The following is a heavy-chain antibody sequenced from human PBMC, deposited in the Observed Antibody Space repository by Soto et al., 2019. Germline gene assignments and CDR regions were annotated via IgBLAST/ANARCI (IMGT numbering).Heavy chain of an antibody. V-gene: IGHV4-39*01. CDR2: IYYSGST. D-gene: IGHD1-20*01. J-gene: IGHJ4*02. Sequence: SETLSLTCTVSGGSISSSSYYWGWIRQPPGKGLEWIGSIYYSGSTYYNPSLKSRVTISVDTSKNQFSLKLSSVTAADTAVYYCARQGRGRITGTTPQAPTYYFDYWGQGTLVTVSS. CDR1: GGSISSSSYY. CDR3: ARQGRGRITGTTPQAPTYYFDY.